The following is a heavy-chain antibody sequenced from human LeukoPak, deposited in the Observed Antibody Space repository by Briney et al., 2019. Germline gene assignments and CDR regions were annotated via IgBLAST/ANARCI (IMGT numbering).Heavy chain of an antibody. J-gene: IGHJ4*02. V-gene: IGHV4-34*01. CDR1: GGSFSGYY. D-gene: IGHD3-22*01. CDR3: ARGALLYYYDSSGYYKPPTKYDY. Sequence: PSETLSLTCAVSGGSFSGYYWTWIRQPPGKGLEWIGEINHSGSTNYNPSLKSRVTISVDTSKNQFSLKLSSVTAADTAVYYCARGALLYYYDSSGYYKPPTKYDYWGQGTLVTVSS. CDR2: INHSGST.